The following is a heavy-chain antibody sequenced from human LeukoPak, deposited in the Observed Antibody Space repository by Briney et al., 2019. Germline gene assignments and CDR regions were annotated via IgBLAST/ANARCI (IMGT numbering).Heavy chain of an antibody. CDR1: GFTFSDHY. V-gene: IGHV3-72*01. D-gene: IGHD3-10*01. CDR2: IRNKADGYNT. CDR3: GDLGSAGTDH. Sequence: PGGSLRLSCAASGFTFSDHYMDWVRQAPGQGLEGVGLIRNKADGYNTIYAASVKGRFTISRDDSKNSVYLQMDSLKTEDTAVYCCGDLGSAGTDHWGQGTLVTVSS. J-gene: IGHJ4*02.